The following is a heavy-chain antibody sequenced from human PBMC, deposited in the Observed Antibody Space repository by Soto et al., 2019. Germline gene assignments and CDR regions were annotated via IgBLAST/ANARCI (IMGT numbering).Heavy chain of an antibody. CDR1: GFTFSSYA. D-gene: IGHD3-10*01. Sequence: GGSLRLSCAASGFTFSSYAMHWVRQAPGKGLEWVAVISYDGSNKYYADSVKGRFTISRDNSKNTLYLQMNSLRAEDTAVYYCARGPAEVWFGEFRFDYWGQGTLVTVSS. CDR2: ISYDGSNK. CDR3: ARGPAEVWFGEFRFDY. J-gene: IGHJ4*02. V-gene: IGHV3-30-3*01.